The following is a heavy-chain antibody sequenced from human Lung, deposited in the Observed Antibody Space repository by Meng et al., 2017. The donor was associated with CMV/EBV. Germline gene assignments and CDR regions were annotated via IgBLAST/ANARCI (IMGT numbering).Heavy chain of an antibody. CDR3: ARFGEVIDY. V-gene: IGHV1-2*06. CDR2: INPKSGAT. CDR1: GYTLTGYY. Sequence: KGSCKTSGYTLTGYYPHWARQAPGQGLEWMGRINPKSGATDYAQKFQGRVTLTRDTSINTAYMELNRLTSDDTAVYYCARFGEVIDYWGQGTLVTVSS. J-gene: IGHJ4*02. D-gene: IGHD3-10*01.